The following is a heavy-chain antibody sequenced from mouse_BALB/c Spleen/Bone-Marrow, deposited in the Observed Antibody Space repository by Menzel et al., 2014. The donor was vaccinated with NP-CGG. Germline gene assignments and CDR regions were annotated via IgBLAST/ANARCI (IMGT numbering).Heavy chain of an antibody. J-gene: IGHJ4*01. Sequence: VQLQEPGPEVVRPGVSVKISCKGSGYTFTDYAMHWVKQSHAKSLEWIGVISTYNGNTNYNQKFKGKATMTVDKSSSTAYMELARSTSEDSAIYYCAREVRAPWYAMDYWGQGTSVTVSS. CDR2: ISTYNGNT. V-gene: IGHV1-67*01. D-gene: IGHD2-14*01. CDR1: GYTFTDYA. CDR3: AREVRAPWYAMDY.